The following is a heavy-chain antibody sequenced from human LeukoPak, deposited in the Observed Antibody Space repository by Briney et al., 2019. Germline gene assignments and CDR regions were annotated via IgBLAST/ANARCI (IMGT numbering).Heavy chain of an antibody. CDR1: GGSISSYF. CDR2: IYYSGRT. V-gene: IGHV4-59*01. D-gene: IGHD6-19*01. Sequence: SETLSLTCTVSGGSISSYFWSWIRQPLGKGLEWIGHIYYSGRTNYSPSLKSRVTISVDTSKNQFSLILSSVTAADTAVYYCARDRGSSGWYGEGYFDYWGQGILVTVSP. J-gene: IGHJ4*02. CDR3: ARDRGSSGWYGEGYFDY.